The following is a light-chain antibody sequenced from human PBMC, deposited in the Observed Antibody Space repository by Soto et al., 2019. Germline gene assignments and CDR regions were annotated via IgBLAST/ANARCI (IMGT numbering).Light chain of an antibody. J-gene: IGLJ1*01. CDR2: GNN. V-gene: IGLV1-44*01. CDR1: SSNIGRNT. CDR3: AAWDDSLNSHV. Sequence: QSVLTQPPSASGTPGQRVIISCSGSSSNIGRNTVNWYQQLPGTAPKLLLYGNNERPSGVPDRFSGSKSGTSASLAISGLQSEDEADYYCAAWDDSLNSHVFGTGAKVTVL.